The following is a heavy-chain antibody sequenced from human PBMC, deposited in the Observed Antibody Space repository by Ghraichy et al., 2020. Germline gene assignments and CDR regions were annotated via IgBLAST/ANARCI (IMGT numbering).Heavy chain of an antibody. CDR1: GFTFRNYI. D-gene: IGHD2-15*01. J-gene: IGHJ6*02. CDR2: ISDRSTNI. Sequence: GGSLRLSCAASGFTFRNYIMNWVRQAPGTGLEWISYISDRSTNIYYAESVKGRFTISRDNAKNSVYLQMNSLRVEDTAVYFCARVGYCSGGRCYSGLDVWGPGTTVIVSS. V-gene: IGHV3-48*01. CDR3: ARVGYCSGGRCYSGLDV.